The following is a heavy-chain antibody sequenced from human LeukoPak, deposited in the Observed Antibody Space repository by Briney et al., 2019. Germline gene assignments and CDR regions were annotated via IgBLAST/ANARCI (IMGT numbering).Heavy chain of an antibody. V-gene: IGHV4-34*01. CDR1: GGSFSGYY. D-gene: IGHD2-15*01. CDR3: ARPGGGPIR. CDR2: INHSGST. Sequence: PSEALSLTCAVYGGSFSGYYWSWIRQPPGKGLEWIGEINHSGSTNYNPSLKSRVTISVDTSKNQFSLKFTSVTAADTAIYYCARPGGGPIRWGQGSLVTVSS. J-gene: IGHJ4*02.